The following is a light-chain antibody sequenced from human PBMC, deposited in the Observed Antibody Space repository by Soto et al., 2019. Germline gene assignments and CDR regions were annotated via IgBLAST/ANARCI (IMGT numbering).Light chain of an antibody. CDR2: TAS. CDR1: QSIRSY. Sequence: DIQMTQSPSSLSASVGDRVTITCRSSQSIRSYLNWYQQKLGRAPKLLIYTASNLQTGVPSRFSGSGSGTEFTLTISSLQPEDFATYYCLQHNSYPQTFGQGTKVEIK. J-gene: IGKJ1*01. CDR3: LQHNSYPQT. V-gene: IGKV1-17*01.